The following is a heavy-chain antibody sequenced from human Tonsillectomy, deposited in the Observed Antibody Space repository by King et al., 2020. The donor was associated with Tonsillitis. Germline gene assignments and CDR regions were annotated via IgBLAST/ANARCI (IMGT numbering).Heavy chain of an antibody. CDR1: GFTFSSYG. CDR3: AKVSSTVYDFWRGSGWGYFDY. D-gene: IGHD3-3*01. Sequence: VQLVESGGGVVQPGRSLRLSCAASGFTFSSYGMHWVRQAPGKGLEWVAVISYDGSNKYYADSVKGRFTISRDNSKNTLYLQMNSLRAEDTAVYYCAKVSSTVYDFWRGSGWGYFDYWGQGTLVTVSS. J-gene: IGHJ4*02. V-gene: IGHV3-30*18. CDR2: ISYDGSNK.